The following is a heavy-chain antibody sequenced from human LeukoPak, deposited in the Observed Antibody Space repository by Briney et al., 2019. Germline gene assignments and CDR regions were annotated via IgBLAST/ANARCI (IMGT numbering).Heavy chain of an antibody. Sequence: GGSLRLSCAASGFTFSSYDMHWVRQATGKGLEWVSAIGTAGDPYYPSSVKGRFTISRENAKNSLYLQMTSLRAGDTAVYYCARGVGYCSGGSCPAGYFDYWGQGTLVTVST. CDR2: IGTAGDP. V-gene: IGHV3-13*05. D-gene: IGHD2-15*01. CDR1: GFTFSSYD. J-gene: IGHJ4*02. CDR3: ARGVGYCSGGSCPAGYFDY.